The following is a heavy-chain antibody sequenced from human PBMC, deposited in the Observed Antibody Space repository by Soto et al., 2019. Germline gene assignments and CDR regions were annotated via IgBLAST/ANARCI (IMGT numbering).Heavy chain of an antibody. CDR2: ISGSGGST. CDR1: GFTFSSYA. V-gene: IGHV3-23*01. J-gene: IGHJ5*02. Sequence: EVQLLESGGGLVQPGGSLRLSCAASGFTFSSYAMSWVRQAPGKGLEWVSAISGSGGSTYYADPVKGRFTISRDNPKHTEYPQMTGLRAGDTAVYYCAKPLYSSGWYGWFAPWGHGTLVTVSS. D-gene: IGHD6-19*01. CDR3: AKPLYSSGWYGWFAP.